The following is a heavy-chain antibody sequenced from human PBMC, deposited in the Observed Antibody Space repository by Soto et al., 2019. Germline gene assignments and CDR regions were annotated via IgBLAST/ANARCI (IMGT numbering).Heavy chain of an antibody. J-gene: IGHJ6*02. CDR3: ARGGTMGLYYYYGMDV. V-gene: IGHV4-39*02. Sequence: SETLSLTXSVSGTSVSTSTHYWAWIRQPPGRGLEWIGSIYYIGSTYSNPSLKSRVTISLDTSKIQFSLHLSSVTAADTAVYYRARGGTMGLYYYYGMDVRGQGTTVTVSS. CDR1: GTSVSTSTHY. CDR2: IYYIGST. D-gene: IGHD1-1*01.